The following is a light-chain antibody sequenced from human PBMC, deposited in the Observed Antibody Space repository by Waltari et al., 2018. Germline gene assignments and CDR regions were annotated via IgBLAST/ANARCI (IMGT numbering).Light chain of an antibody. J-gene: IGLJ2*01. CDR2: ADN. CDR1: NIGSEV. CDR3: QVWDINNDHPV. V-gene: IGLV3-21*02. Sequence: SYDLTQPTSVSVSPGQTARITCAGDNIGSEVVNWYEQKSPQAPALVIYADNRRPSGIPERFSGSKSGNTATLTISGVEAGDEADYYCQVWDINNDHPVFGGGTRLTVL.